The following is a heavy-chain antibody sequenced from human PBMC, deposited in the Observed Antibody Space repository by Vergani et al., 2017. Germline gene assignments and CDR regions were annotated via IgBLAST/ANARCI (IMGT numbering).Heavy chain of an antibody. CDR2: INHSGST. Sequence: QVQLQQWGAGLLKPSETLSLTCAVYGGSFSGYYWSWICQPPGKGLEWIGEINHSGSTNYNPSLKSRVTISVDTSKNQFSLKLSSVTAADTAVYYCARERIGGIAAAGPFDYWGQGTLVTVSS. D-gene: IGHD6-13*01. CDR1: GGSFSGYY. CDR3: ARERIGGIAAAGPFDY. J-gene: IGHJ4*02. V-gene: IGHV4-34*01.